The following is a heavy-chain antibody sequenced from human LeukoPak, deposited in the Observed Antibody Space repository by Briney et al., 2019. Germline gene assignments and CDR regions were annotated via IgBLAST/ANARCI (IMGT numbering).Heavy chain of an antibody. CDR2: IIPIFGTA. CDR1: GGTFSSYA. D-gene: IGHD6-13*01. V-gene: IGHV1-69*05. Sequence: SVKVSCKASGGTFSSYAISWVRQAPGQGLEWMGGIIPIFGTANYAQKFQGRVTITTDESTSTAYMELSSLRSEDTAVHYCARVAAAGGRYLYYFDYWGQGTLVTVSS. CDR3: ARVAAAGGRYLYYFDY. J-gene: IGHJ4*02.